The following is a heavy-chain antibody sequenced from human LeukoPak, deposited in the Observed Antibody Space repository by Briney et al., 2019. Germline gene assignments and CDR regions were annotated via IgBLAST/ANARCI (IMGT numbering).Heavy chain of an antibody. CDR1: GFTFSSYA. J-gene: IGHJ4*02. Sequence: GGSLRLSCAASGFTFSSYAKSWVRQAPGKGLEWVSAISGSGGSTYYADSVKGRFTISRDNSKNTLYLQMNSLRAEDTAVYYCAKDGAPYYYDSSGIYFDYWGQGTLVTVSS. V-gene: IGHV3-23*01. D-gene: IGHD3-22*01. CDR2: ISGSGGST. CDR3: AKDGAPYYYDSSGIYFDY.